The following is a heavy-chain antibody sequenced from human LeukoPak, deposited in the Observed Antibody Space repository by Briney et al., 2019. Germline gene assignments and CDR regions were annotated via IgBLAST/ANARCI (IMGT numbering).Heavy chain of an antibody. CDR2: ISAYNGNT. CDR1: GYTFTSYG. Sequence: ASVKVSCKASGYTFTSYGISWVRQAPGQGLEWMGWISAYNGNTNYAQKLQGRVSMTTDTSTSTAYMELRSLRSDDTAVYYCARDPPRIVVVVAATNYYGMDVWGQGTTVTVSS. V-gene: IGHV1-18*01. D-gene: IGHD2-15*01. CDR3: ARDPPRIVVVVAATNYYGMDV. J-gene: IGHJ6*02.